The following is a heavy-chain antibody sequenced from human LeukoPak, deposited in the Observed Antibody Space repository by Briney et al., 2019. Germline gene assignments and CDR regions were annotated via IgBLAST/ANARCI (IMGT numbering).Heavy chain of an antibody. CDR3: VRQRRYCSSTSCYAFDY. CDR2: IYYSGST. CDR1: GGSISSSSYY. Sequence: SSETLSLTCTVSGGSISSSSYYWGWIRQPPGRGLEWIGSIYYSGSTYYNPSLKSRVTISVDTSKNQFSLKLSSVTAADTAVYYCVRQRRYCSSTSCYAFDYWGQGTLVTVSS. D-gene: IGHD2-2*01. J-gene: IGHJ4*02. V-gene: IGHV4-39*01.